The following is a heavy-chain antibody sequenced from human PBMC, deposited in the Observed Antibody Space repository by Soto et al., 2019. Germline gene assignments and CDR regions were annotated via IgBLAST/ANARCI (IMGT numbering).Heavy chain of an antibody. Sequence: SETLSLTCTVSGGSISSGGYYWSWIRQHPGKGLEWIGYIYYSGSTYYNPSLKSRVTISVDTSKNQFSLKLSSVTAADTAVYYCARDQVVLRSSGQYYYGMDFWDQGTTVTVSS. CDR1: GGSISSGGYY. V-gene: IGHV4-31*03. D-gene: IGHD6-6*01. CDR2: IYYSGST. CDR3: ARDQVVLRSSGQYYYGMDF. J-gene: IGHJ6*02.